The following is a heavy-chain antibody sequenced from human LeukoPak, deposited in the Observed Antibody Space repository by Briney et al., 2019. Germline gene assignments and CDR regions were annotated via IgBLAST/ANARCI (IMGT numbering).Heavy chain of an antibody. CDR1: GYTFTSYG. J-gene: IGHJ4*02. CDR3: ARVSPADYDFWSGYYLDY. V-gene: IGHV1-18*01. D-gene: IGHD3-3*01. Sequence: GASVKVSCKASGYTFTSYGISWVRQAPGQGLEWMGWISAYNGNTNYAQKLQGRVTMTTDTSTSTAYMELRSLRSDDTAVYYCARVSPADYDFWSGYYLDYWGQGTLVTVSS. CDR2: ISAYNGNT.